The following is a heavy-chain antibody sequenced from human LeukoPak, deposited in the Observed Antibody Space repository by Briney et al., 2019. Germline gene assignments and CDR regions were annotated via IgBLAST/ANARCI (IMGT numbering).Heavy chain of an antibody. V-gene: IGHV4-59*12. D-gene: IGHD2-15*01. Sequence: SETLSLTCTVSGGSISSYYWSWIRQPPGKGLEWIGYIYYSGSTNYNPSLKSRVTISVDTSKNQFSLKLSSVTAADTAVYYCARGLDCSGGSCYGRNDYWGQGTLVTVSS. CDR1: GGSISSYY. CDR2: IYYSGST. J-gene: IGHJ4*02. CDR3: ARGLDCSGGSCYGRNDY.